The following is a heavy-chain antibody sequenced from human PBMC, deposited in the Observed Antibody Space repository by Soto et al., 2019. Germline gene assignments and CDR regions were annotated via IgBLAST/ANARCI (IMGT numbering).Heavy chain of an antibody. V-gene: IGHV1-2*04. CDR3: ARERIVVVPAGYYYYGMDV. J-gene: IGHJ6*02. CDR2: INPNSGGT. D-gene: IGHD2-2*01. CDR1: GYTFTGYY. Sequence: ASVKVSCNASGYTFTGYYMHWVRQAPGQGLEWMGWINPNSGGTNYAQKFQGWVTMTRDTSISTAYMELSRLRSDDTAVYYCARERIVVVPAGYYYYGMDVWGQGTAVTVSS.